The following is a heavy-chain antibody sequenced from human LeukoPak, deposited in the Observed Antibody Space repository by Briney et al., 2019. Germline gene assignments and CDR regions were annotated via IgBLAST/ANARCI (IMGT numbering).Heavy chain of an antibody. Sequence: GASVKVSCKASGYTYTSYYMHWVRQAPGQGLEWMGWINSKSGGTNYAQKFQGRVTMTRDTSITTAYMELSRLRSDDTAVYYCANSGGEEDDAFDIWGQGTMVTVSS. CDR3: ANSGGEEDDAFDI. CDR1: GYTYTSYY. J-gene: IGHJ3*02. V-gene: IGHV1-2*02. CDR2: INSKSGGT. D-gene: IGHD2-15*01.